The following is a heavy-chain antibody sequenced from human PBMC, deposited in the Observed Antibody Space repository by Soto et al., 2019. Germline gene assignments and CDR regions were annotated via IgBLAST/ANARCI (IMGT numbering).Heavy chain of an antibody. J-gene: IGHJ6*02. D-gene: IGHD2-8*01. Sequence: VQLLESGGGVVQRGGSLRLSCAASGFTVGSHAMSWVRQAPGKGLEWVSSISGSGDDTYYGDSVKGRFTISRDSSSSTLYLQMDNLRGEDTAVYFCTRSRRSILMVYGFGGMDVWGQGTTVTVSS. CDR3: TRSRRSILMVYGFGGMDV. CDR2: ISGSGDDT. CDR1: GFTVGSHA. V-gene: IGHV3-23*01.